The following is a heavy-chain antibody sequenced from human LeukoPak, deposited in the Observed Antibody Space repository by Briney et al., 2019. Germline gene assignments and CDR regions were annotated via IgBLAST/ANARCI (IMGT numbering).Heavy chain of an antibody. CDR3: AKGHRLCTSGNCNSQVDY. D-gene: IGHD2-15*01. V-gene: IGHV3-23*01. J-gene: IGHJ4*01. CDR2: VSGRGAQT. CDR1: GFTFDDYG. Sequence: SGGSLRLSCAASGFTFDDYGMSWVRQAPGKGLEWISTVSGRGAQTYYADSVKGRFTISRDNSKNTLYLQMNSLRAEDTAAYYCAKGHRLCTSGNCNSQVDYWGHGTLVTVSS.